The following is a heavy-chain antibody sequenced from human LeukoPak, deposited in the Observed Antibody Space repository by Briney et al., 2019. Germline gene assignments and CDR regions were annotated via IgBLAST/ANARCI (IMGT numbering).Heavy chain of an antibody. D-gene: IGHD3-22*01. J-gene: IGHJ4*02. V-gene: IGHV3-30*18. CDR3: AKAWYYYDSSGYY. Sequence: PGGSLRLSCAASGFTFSSYGMHWVRQAPGKGLEWVAVISYDGSNKYYADSVKGRFTISRDNSKNTLYLQMNSLRAEDTAVYYCAKAWYYYDSSGYYWGQGTLVTVSS. CDR2: ISYDGSNK. CDR1: GFTFSSYG.